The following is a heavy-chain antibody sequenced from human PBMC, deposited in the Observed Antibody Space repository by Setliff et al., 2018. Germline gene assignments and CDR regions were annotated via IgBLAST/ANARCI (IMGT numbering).Heavy chain of an antibody. D-gene: IGHD3-3*01. CDR3: ARERYFWSGYHN. Sequence: LKISCAASGFTVSSNYMSWVRQAPGKGLEWVSVIYSGGSTDYADSVKGRFTISRDNSKNTLYLQMNSLRAEDTAVYYCARERYFWSGYHNWGQGTLVTVSS. V-gene: IGHV3-66*01. J-gene: IGHJ4*02. CDR1: GFTVSSNY. CDR2: IYSGGST.